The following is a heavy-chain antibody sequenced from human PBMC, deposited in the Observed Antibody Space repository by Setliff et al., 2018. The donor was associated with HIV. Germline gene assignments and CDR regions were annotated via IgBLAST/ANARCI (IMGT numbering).Heavy chain of an antibody. CDR3: ASVLRYYGSGSYPFGY. D-gene: IGHD3-10*01. Sequence: GGSLRLSCAASGFTFSDYYMSWIRQAPGKGLEWVANIKQDGSEKYYVDSVKGRFTISRDNAKNSLYLQMNSLRAEDTAVYYCASVLRYYGSGSYPFGYWGQGTLVTVSS. CDR2: IKQDGSEK. CDR1: GFTFSDYY. V-gene: IGHV3-7*01. J-gene: IGHJ4*02.